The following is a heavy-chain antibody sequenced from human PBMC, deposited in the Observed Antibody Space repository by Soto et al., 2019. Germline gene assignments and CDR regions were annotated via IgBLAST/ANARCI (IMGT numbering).Heavy chain of an antibody. V-gene: IGHV1-3*01. Sequence: ASVKVSCKASGYTFTSYAMNWVRQAPGQRLEWMGWINAGNGNTNYSQKFQGRVTITRDTSASTAYMELSSLRSEDTAVYYCARENVANYYDYYGMDVWGQGTMVTVSS. CDR2: INAGNGNT. CDR3: ARENVANYYDYYGMDV. D-gene: IGHD2-21*01. CDR1: GYTFTSYA. J-gene: IGHJ6*02.